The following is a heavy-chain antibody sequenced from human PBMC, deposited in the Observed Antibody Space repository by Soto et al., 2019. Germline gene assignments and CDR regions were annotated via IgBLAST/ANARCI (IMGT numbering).Heavy chain of an antibody. CDR2: INNAGTT. J-gene: IGHJ6*02. Sequence: DVQLVESGGTLVQPGGSLKLSCAASGFDASVNFMTWVRQAPGKGLEWVSSINNAGTTLYADSVKVRFTISRDDSKNTLFLQMNSLRVEDTAMYYCVIENYYYGMDVWGQGTAVTVSS. V-gene: IGHV3-66*01. CDR3: VIENYYYGMDV. CDR1: GFDASVNF.